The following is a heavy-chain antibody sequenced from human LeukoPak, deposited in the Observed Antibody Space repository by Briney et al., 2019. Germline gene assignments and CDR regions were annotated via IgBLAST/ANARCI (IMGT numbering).Heavy chain of an antibody. CDR2: ISESGGTT. V-gene: IGHV3-23*01. Sequence: PGGSLSLSCVASGFTFSTYAMSWVRQAAGKGLEWVSGISESGGTTDYVDSVKGRFTVSRDNSKYTEYLQMNSLSADETAVYYCGARAGGFRHFDYWGQGTPVTVSS. J-gene: IGHJ4*02. CDR3: GARAGGFRHFDY. CDR1: GFTFSTYA. D-gene: IGHD3-10*01.